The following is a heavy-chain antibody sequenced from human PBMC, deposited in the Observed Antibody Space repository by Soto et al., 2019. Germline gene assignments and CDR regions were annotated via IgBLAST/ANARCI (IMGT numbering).Heavy chain of an antibody. D-gene: IGHD3-3*01. V-gene: IGHV6-1*01. Sequence: SQTLSLPCAISGDSVSSNSAGWDWIRQSPSRGLEWLGRTYYRSTWYNEYAVSVKSRITINPDTSRNQISLQLNSVTPEDTAVYFCARDIDFGYWGRGTQVTVSS. CDR3: ARDIDFGY. CDR2: TYYRSTWYN. CDR1: GDSVSSNSAG. J-gene: IGHJ4*02.